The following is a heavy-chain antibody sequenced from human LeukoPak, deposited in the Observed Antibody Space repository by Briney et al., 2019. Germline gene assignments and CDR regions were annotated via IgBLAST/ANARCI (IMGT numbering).Heavy chain of an antibody. D-gene: IGHD5-24*01. CDR1: GFTFSDYY. V-gene: IGHV3-11*01. J-gene: IGHJ4*02. Sequence: PGGSLRLSCAASGFTFSDYYMIWIRQGPGKGLEWISYISSSGLTINYADSVKGRFTISRDNAKNSLYLQMNSLRAEDTAVYYCARDRDGYNYFDYWGQGTLVTVSS. CDR3: ARDRDGYNYFDY. CDR2: ISSSGLTI.